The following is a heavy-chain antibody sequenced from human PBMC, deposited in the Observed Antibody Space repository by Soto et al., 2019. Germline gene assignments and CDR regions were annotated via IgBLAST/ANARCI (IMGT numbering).Heavy chain of an antibody. V-gene: IGHV4-31*03. D-gene: IGHD4-4*01. CDR3: ARGEGSSDYSNYFLGASYYYMDV. Sequence: PSETLSLTCTVSGGSISSGGYYWSWIRQHPGKGLEWIGYIYYSGSTYYNPSLKSRVTISVDTSKNQFSLKLSSVTAADTAVYYCARGEGSSDYSNYFLGASYYYMDVWGKGTKVTVSS. CDR1: GGSISSGGYY. J-gene: IGHJ6*03. CDR2: IYYSGST.